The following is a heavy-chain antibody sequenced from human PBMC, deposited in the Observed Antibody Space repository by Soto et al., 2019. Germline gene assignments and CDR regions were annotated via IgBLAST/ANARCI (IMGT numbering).Heavy chain of an antibody. D-gene: IGHD1-1*01. CDR3: ARATTLYYFDY. V-gene: IGHV4-31*03. J-gene: IGHJ4*02. Sequence: SETLSLTCTVSGGSISIGGYYWSWIRQHPGKGLEWIGYIYYSGSTYYNPSLKSRVTISVDTSKNQFSLKLSSVTAADTAVYYCARATTLYYFDYWGQGTLVTVPQ. CDR2: IYYSGST. CDR1: GGSISIGGYY.